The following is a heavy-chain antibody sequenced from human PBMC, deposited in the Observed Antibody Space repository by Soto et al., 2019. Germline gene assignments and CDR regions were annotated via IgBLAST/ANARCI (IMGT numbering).Heavy chain of an antibody. CDR3: AKEGLTITTAHDGTPFH. V-gene: IGHV3-23*01. D-gene: IGHD4-4*01. J-gene: IGHJ4*02. Sequence: GGSLRLSCVVSGLTFSNYIMSWVRQAPGKGLEWVSTISGSGGPTYYVDSVKGRFTISRDNSKNTLYLQLNSLRAEDTAVYYCAKEGLTITTAHDGTPFHWGQGTLVTVSS. CDR2: ISGSGGPT. CDR1: GLTFSNYI.